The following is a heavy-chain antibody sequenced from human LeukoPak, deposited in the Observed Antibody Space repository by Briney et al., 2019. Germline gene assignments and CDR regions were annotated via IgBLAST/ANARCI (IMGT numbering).Heavy chain of an antibody. J-gene: IGHJ4*02. Sequence: SSETLSLTCTVSGGSVSSGSYYWSWIRQPPGKGLEWIGYTYYSGSTNYNPSLKSRVTISVDTSKNQFSLKLSSVTAADTAVYYCAREQTNGYSYGYTDYWGQGTLVTVSS. CDR1: GGSVSSGSYY. CDR3: AREQTNGYSYGYTDY. V-gene: IGHV4-61*01. D-gene: IGHD5-18*01. CDR2: TYYSGST.